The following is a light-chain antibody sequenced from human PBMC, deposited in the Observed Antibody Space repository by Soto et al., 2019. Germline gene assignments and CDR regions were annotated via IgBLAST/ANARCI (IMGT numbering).Light chain of an antibody. CDR1: QSVDSNY. CDR3: QHYGFVWYT. Sequence: IVLTQSPGTLSLPPGERATLSCRASQSVDSNYLAWYQQRPGQAPRLLIHGASSRATGIPDRFSGSGSGTDFTLTISRLEPGYFAVYYCQHYGFVWYTFGQGTNLEIK. V-gene: IGKV3-20*01. J-gene: IGKJ2*01. CDR2: GAS.